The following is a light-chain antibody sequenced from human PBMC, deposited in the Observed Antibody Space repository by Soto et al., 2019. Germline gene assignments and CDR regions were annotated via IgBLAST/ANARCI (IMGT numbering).Light chain of an antibody. CDR1: GSDIGGYNY. J-gene: IGLJ1*01. CDR2: EVG. Sequence: QSVMTQVSSASRSNTKSLTRFCTRPGSDIGGYNYGGWFKQHPGKAPKPMSYEVGKRPSGVPARFSGSTSGNTASLIVSGLQAEDEADYFCGSYAGSNNFVFGTGTKVTVL. CDR3: GSYAGSNNFV. V-gene: IGLV2-8*02.